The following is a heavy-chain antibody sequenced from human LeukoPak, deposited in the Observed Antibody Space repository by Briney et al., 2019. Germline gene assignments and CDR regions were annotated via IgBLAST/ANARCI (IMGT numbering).Heavy chain of an antibody. Sequence: GGTLRLSCAASGFTFSNAWMSWVRQAPGKGLEWVGRIKSKTDGGTTDYAAPVKGRFTISRDDSKNTLYLQMNSLKTEDTAVYYCTTAPLYYDFWSGYYSLLPLVAFDIWGQGTMVTVSS. D-gene: IGHD3-3*01. J-gene: IGHJ3*02. CDR2: IKSKTDGGTT. CDR1: GFTFSNAW. CDR3: TTAPLYYDFWSGYYSLLPLVAFDI. V-gene: IGHV3-15*01.